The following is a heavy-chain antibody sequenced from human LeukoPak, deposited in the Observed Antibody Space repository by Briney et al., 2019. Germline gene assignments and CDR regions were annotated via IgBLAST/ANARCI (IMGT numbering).Heavy chain of an antibody. CDR2: ISGSGGST. V-gene: IGHV3-23*01. CDR1: GFTFSSYA. CDR3: AKDLRYCGGDCYPDRFDH. J-gene: IGHJ4*02. D-gene: IGHD2-21*02. Sequence: PGGSLRLSCAASGFTFSSYAMSWVRQAPGKGLEWVPAISGSGGSTYYADSVKGRFTISRDNSKNTLYLQMNSLRAEDTAVYYCAKDLRYCGGDCYPDRFDHWGQGTLVTVSS.